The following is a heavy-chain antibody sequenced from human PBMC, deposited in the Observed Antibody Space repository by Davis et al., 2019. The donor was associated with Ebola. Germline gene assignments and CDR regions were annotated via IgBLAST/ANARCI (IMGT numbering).Heavy chain of an antibody. D-gene: IGHD4-11*01. CDR3: ARLDYSGHYFDY. J-gene: IGHJ4*02. V-gene: IGHV1-3*01. CDR2: INPANHET. CDR1: GYTFTNYY. Sequence: ASVKVSCRASGYTFTNYYMHWVRQAPGQRLEWMGWINPANHETMYSERFQGRVTITIDTSATTIDVGLNSLTSEDAAVYFCARLDYSGHYFDYWGQGTLVTVSS.